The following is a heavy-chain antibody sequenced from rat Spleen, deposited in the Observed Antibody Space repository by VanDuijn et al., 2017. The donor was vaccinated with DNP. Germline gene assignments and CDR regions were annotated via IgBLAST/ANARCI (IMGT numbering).Heavy chain of an antibody. V-gene: IGHV5-58*01. Sequence: EVQLVETGGGLVQPGRSLKLSCVASGFTFSSYWMYWIRQAPGKGLEWVASINTDGGSTHYPDSVKGRFTISRDNAENTVYLQMNSLRSEDTAIYYCSKGGDYGGFDYWGQGVMVTVSA. D-gene: IGHD1-11*01. J-gene: IGHJ2*01. CDR1: GFTFSSYW. CDR3: SKGGDYGGFDY. CDR2: INTDGGST.